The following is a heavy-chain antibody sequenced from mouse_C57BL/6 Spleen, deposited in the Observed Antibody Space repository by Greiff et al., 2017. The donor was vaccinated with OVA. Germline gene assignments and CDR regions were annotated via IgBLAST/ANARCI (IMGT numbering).Heavy chain of an antibody. Sequence: QVQLQQSGAELVRPGASVTLSCKASGYTFTDYEMHWVKQTPVHGLEWIGAIDPDTGGTAYNQKFKGKAILTADKSSSTAYMELRSLTSEDSAVYYCTNDYDGSMDYWGQGTSVTVSS. CDR1: GYTFTDYE. J-gene: IGHJ4*01. V-gene: IGHV1-15*01. CDR2: IDPDTGGT. CDR3: TNDYDGSMDY. D-gene: IGHD2-4*01.